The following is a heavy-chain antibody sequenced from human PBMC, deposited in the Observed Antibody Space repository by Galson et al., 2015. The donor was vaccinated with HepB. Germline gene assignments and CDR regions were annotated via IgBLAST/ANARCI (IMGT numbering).Heavy chain of an antibody. CDR2: IIPILGIA. V-gene: IGHV1-69*02. D-gene: IGHD3-22*01. J-gene: IGHJ4*02. Sequence: SVKVSCKASGGTFSSYTISWVRQAPGQGLEWMGRIIPILGIANYAQKFQGRVTITADKSTSTAYMELSSLRSEDTAVYYCASLHYYYDSSGYYYGTPSNLSYFDYWGQGTLVTVSS. CDR1: GGTFSSYT. CDR3: ASLHYYYDSSGYYYGTPSNLSYFDY.